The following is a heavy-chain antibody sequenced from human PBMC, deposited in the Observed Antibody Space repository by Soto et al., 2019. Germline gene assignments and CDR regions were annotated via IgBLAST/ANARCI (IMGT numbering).Heavy chain of an antibody. V-gene: IGHV4-30-2*01. Sequence: PSETLSLTCAVSGGSISSGGYSWSWIRQPPGKGLEWIGYIYHSGSTYYNPSLKSRVTISVDRSKNQFSLKLSSVTAADTAVYYCAREGDPYWAAFDIWGQGTMVTVSS. CDR1: GGSISSGGYS. J-gene: IGHJ3*02. CDR2: IYHSGST. D-gene: IGHD3-16*01. CDR3: AREGDPYWAAFDI.